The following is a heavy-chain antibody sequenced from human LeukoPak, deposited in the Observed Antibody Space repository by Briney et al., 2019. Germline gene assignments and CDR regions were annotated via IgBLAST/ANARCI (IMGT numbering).Heavy chain of an antibody. V-gene: IGHV3-23*01. CDR1: GFTFSSYA. D-gene: IGHD6-19*01. Sequence: GGSLRLSCAASGFTFSSYAMSWARQAPGKGLEWVSAISGSGGSTYYADSVKGRFTISRDNSKNTLYLQMNSLRAEDTAVYYCAKIGTQWLVPGGAFDIWGQGTMVTVSS. CDR3: AKIGTQWLVPGGAFDI. J-gene: IGHJ3*02. CDR2: ISGSGGST.